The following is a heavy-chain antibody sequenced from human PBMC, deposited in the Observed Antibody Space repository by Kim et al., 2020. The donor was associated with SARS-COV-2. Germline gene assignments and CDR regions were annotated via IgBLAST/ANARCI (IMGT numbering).Heavy chain of an antibody. CDR3: ARDHSLMVYASDIDY. J-gene: IGHJ4*02. D-gene: IGHD2-8*01. CDR1: GFTFSSYW. V-gene: IGHV3-7*01. CDR2: IKQDGREK. Sequence: GGSLRLSCAASGFTFSSYWMSWVRQAPGKGLEWVANIKQDGREKYYVDSVKGRFTISRDNAKNSLYLQMNSLRAEDTAVYYCARDHSLMVYASDIDYWGQGTLVTVSS.